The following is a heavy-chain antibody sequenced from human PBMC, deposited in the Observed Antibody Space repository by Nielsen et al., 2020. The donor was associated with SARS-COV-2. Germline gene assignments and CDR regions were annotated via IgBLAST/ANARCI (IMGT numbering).Heavy chain of an antibody. CDR1: GFTFSSYA. V-gene: IGHV3-23*01. Sequence: GGSLRLSCAASGFTFSSYAMSWVRQAPGKGLEWVSAISGSGGSTYYADSVKGRFTISRDNSKNTLYLQMNSLRAEDTAVYYCAKRHRGITIFGVVTGDYWGQGTLVTVSS. CDR3: AKRHRGITIFGVVTGDY. D-gene: IGHD3-3*01. CDR2: ISGSGGST. J-gene: IGHJ4*02.